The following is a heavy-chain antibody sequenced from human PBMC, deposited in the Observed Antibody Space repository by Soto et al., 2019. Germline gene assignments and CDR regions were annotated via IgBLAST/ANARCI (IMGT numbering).Heavy chain of an antibody. J-gene: IGHJ6*02. CDR2: SFHSVST. V-gene: IGHV4-30-2*01. CDR3: ARGDAGYYGMHX. Sequence: LSLTCAVSGGSISSGVYFWGWIRQPPGKGLEWIGYSFHSVSTSYNPPLKSRVIISVDRSKNQFSLELNSVTTADTAVYYCARGDAGYYGMHXWGQGITVTVS. CDR1: GGSISSGVYF.